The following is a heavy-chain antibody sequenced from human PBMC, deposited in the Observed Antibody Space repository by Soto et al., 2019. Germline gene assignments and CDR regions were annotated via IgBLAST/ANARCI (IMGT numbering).Heavy chain of an antibody. CDR3: ARDQLHWDYDYYYRDV. V-gene: IGHV3-21*01. CDR1: GFTFSSYS. J-gene: IGHJ6*03. CDR2: ISSSSSYI. D-gene: IGHD3-10*01. Sequence: SLRLSCAASGFTFSSYSMNWVRQAPGKGLEWVSSISSSSSYIYYADSVKGRFTISRDNAKNSLYLQMNSLRAEETAVYYCARDQLHWDYDYYYRDVWGKGTPVTVSS.